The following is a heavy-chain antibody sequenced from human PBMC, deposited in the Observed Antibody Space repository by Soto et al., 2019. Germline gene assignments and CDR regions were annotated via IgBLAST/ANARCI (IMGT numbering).Heavy chain of an antibody. CDR1: GGSFSGYY. Sequence: QVQLQQWGAGLLKPSETLSLTCAVYGGSFSGYYWSWIRQPPGKGLEWIGEINHSGSTNYNPSLKSRVTISVDTSKNQSSLKLSSATAADTAVYYCARPYCSGGSCYYYFDYWGQGTLVTVSS. CDR3: ARPYCSGGSCYYYFDY. J-gene: IGHJ4*02. CDR2: INHSGST. V-gene: IGHV4-34*01. D-gene: IGHD2-15*01.